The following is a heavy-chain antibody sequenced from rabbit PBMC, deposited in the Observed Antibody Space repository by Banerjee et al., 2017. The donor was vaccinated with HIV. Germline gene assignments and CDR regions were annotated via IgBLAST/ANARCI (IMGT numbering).Heavy chain of an antibody. J-gene: IGHJ4*01. CDR1: GFSFTNNDV. CDR3: ARDLVAVIGWNFDL. D-gene: IGHD1-1*01. CDR2: INTITGKT. Sequence: QSLEESGGGLVKPEGSLTLTCTASGFSFTNNDVMCWVRQAPGKGLEWIGCINTITGKTVYATWAKGRFAIAKTSSTTVTLQMTSLTAADTATYFCARDLVAVIGWNFDLWGPGTLVTVS. V-gene: IGHV1S40*01.